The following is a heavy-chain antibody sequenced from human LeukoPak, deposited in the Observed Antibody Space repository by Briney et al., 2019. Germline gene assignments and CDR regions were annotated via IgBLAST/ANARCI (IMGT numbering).Heavy chain of an antibody. V-gene: IGHV4-34*01. CDR1: GGSFSGYY. J-gene: IGHJ6*03. D-gene: IGHD5-18*01. CDR2: INHSGST. Sequence: SETLSLTCAVYGGSFSGYYWSWIRQPPGKGLEWIGEINHSGSTNYNPSLKSRVTISVDTSKNQFSLKLSSVTAADTAVYYCARRRGYSYGYPSYYYYYYMDVWGKGTTVTVSS. CDR3: ARRRGYSYGYPSYYYYYYMDV.